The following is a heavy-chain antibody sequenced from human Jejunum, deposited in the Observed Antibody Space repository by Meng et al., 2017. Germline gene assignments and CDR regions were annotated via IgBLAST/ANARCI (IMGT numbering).Heavy chain of an antibody. J-gene: IGHJ4*02. CDR3: ATSGY. Sequence: QLLESGGELVQQGGSLRLSCAASGFTFSRFAMSWVRQAPGKGLEWVSGISGSGDSTYYADSVRGRFTISRDNSKNTLSLQINSLRAEDTAIYFCATSGYWGQGTLVTVSS. CDR1: GFTFSRFA. V-gene: IGHV3-23*01. CDR2: ISGSGDST.